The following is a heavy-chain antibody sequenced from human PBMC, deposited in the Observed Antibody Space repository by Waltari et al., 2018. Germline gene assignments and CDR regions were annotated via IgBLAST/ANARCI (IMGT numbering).Heavy chain of an antibody. CDR3: APLPGGSGQTFDY. D-gene: IGHD3-10*01. V-gene: IGHV1-69-2*01. Sequence: EVELVQSGAEVKKPGATVTISGKASGYPFMDYFMHWVQQAPGKGLEWMGRIDPEDGETVYSEKFQGRVTITADTSTDTAYMELSSLTSGDTAVYYCAPLPGGSGQTFDYWGQGTLVTVSS. CDR2: IDPEDGET. CDR1: GYPFMDYF. J-gene: IGHJ4*02.